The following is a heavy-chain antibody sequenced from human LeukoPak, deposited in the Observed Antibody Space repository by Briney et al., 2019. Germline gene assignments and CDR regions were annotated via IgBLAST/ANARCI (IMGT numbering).Heavy chain of an antibody. CDR2: IYYSGST. CDR3: ARIPGIAAAGTYYYYGMDV. J-gene: IGHJ6*02. V-gene: IGHV4-39*07. CDR1: GGSISSSSYY. Sequence: SETLSLTCTVSGGSISSSSYYWGWIRQPPGKGLEWIGSIYYSGSTYYNPSLKSRVTISVDTSKNQFSLKLSSVTAADTAVYYCARIPGIAAAGTYYYYGMDVWGQGTTVTVSS. D-gene: IGHD6-13*01.